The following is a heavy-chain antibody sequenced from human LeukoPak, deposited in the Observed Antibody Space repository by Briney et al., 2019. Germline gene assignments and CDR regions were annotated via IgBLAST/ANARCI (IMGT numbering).Heavy chain of an antibody. CDR3: ARHAVRNGYNRHNDY. D-gene: IGHD5-24*01. CDR1: GYSFTSHW. V-gene: IGHV5-51*01. Sequence: GESLKISCKGSGYSFTSHWIAWVRQMPGKGLEWMGIIYPGDSDTRYSPSFQGQVTISADKSISTAYLQWDSLKASDTAMYYCARHAVRNGYNRHNDYWGQGTLVTVSS. CDR2: IYPGDSDT. J-gene: IGHJ4*02.